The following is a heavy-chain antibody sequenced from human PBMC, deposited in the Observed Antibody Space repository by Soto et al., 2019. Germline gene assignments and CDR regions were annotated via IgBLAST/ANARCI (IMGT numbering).Heavy chain of an antibody. Sequence: QVQLQESGPGLVQPSQTLSLTCTVSGGSISSGGYYWSWIRQHPGTGLEWIVHISYSGSTYYNTSLKSRVTISVDTSRNQFSLIVNSVTAADTAVYYCASGVLHWGQGTLVTVSS. V-gene: IGHV4-31*03. CDR1: GGSISSGGYY. D-gene: IGHD3-10*01. J-gene: IGHJ4*01. CDR2: ISYSGST. CDR3: ASGVLH.